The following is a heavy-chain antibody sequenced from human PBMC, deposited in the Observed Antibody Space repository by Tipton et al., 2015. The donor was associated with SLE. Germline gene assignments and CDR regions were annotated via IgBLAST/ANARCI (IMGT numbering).Heavy chain of an antibody. CDR3: AKDALEAARSSYYYGMDV. CDR2: ISGSGDST. D-gene: IGHD6-6*01. V-gene: IGHV3-23*01. J-gene: IGHJ6*02. Sequence: SLRLSCAASGFTVSTNYMTWVRQAPGEGLEWVSTISGSGDSTHYADSVKGRFTISRDNSKNMLYLQMNSLRADDTAVYYCAKDALEAARSSYYYGMDVWGQGTTVTVSS. CDR1: GFTVSTNY.